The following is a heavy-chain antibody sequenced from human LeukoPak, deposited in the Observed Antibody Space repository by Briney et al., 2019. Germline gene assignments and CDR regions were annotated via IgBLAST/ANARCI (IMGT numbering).Heavy chain of an antibody. CDR1: GYTFTGYY. J-gene: IGHJ4*02. Sequence: ASVKVSCKASGYTFTGYYMHWVRQAPGQGLEWMGWINPNSGGTNYAQKFQGRVTMTRDTSISTAYMELSRLRSDDTAAYYCARSPSDYGDFIDYWGQGTLVTVSS. CDR2: INPNSGGT. V-gene: IGHV1-2*02. CDR3: ARSPSDYGDFIDY. D-gene: IGHD4-17*01.